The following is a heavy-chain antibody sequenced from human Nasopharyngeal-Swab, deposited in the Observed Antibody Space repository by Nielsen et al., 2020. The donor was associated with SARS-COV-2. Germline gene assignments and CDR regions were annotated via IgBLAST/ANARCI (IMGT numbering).Heavy chain of an antibody. Sequence: GGSLRLSCAASGFTFSSYAMHWVRQAPGKGLEWVAVISYDGSNKYYADSVKGRFTISRDNSKNTLYLQMNSLRAEDTAVYYCARDESRGYSYGPNDYWGQGTLVTVSS. J-gene: IGHJ4*02. CDR3: ARDESRGYSYGPNDY. CDR2: ISYDGSNK. D-gene: IGHD5-18*01. CDR1: GFTFSSYA. V-gene: IGHV3-30-3*01.